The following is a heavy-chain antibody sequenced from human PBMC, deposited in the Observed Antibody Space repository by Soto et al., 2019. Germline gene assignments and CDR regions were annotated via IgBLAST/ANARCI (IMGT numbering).Heavy chain of an antibody. Sequence: GGSLRLTCAASGFTFSDYYMDWVLQATGKGLEWVGRSKNKADSYTTEYAASVKGRFTISRDGSKNSLFLQMNNLTVEDTAVYYCAKENWANPDSWGQGTLVTVSS. D-gene: IGHD7-27*01. V-gene: IGHV3-72*01. CDR1: GFTFSDYY. J-gene: IGHJ4*02. CDR3: AKENWANPDS. CDR2: SKNKADSYTT.